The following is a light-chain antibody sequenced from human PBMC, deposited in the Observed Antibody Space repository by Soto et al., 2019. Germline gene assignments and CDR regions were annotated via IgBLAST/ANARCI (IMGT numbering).Light chain of an antibody. V-gene: IGLV2-14*03. CDR2: DVS. Sequence: QSVLTQPASVSGSPGQSITISCTGTRSDVGGYNYVSWYQQHPDKAPKLMIYDVSSRPSGVSNRFSGSKSGNTASLTISGLQAEDEADYYCSSYTSSNTLGVFGTGTKLTVL. J-gene: IGLJ1*01. CDR1: RSDVGGYNY. CDR3: SSYTSSNTLGV.